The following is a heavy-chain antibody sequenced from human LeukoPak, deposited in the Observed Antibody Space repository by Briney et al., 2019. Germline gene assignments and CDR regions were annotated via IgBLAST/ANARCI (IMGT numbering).Heavy chain of an antibody. CDR1: GFTFGDHI. Sequence: GGSLRLSCAASGFTFGDHIMNWVRQLPGKRLEWVAYVSGSGSTVYYADSVKGRFTVSRGNGKSSLYLQMNSLRVEDTALYYCVRQFASWGQGTLVTVSP. CDR3: VRQFAS. V-gene: IGHV3-48*01. CDR2: VSGSGSTV. J-gene: IGHJ4*02.